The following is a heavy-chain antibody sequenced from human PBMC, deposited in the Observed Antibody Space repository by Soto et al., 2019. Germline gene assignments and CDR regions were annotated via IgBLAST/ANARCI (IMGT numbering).Heavy chain of an antibody. J-gene: IGHJ4*02. V-gene: IGHV3-30-3*01. CDR2: ISYDGTNK. Sequence: XVSLRLSCAASGFSFSISPMHWVRQAAGKGPEWVALISYDGTNKFYADSVKGRFTISRDNSKSTLYLHVDSLRPEDAAVYYCARDPKTTGGQHWAFNYFDSWGQGTLVTVSS. CDR1: GFSFSISP. CDR3: ARDPKTTGGQHWAFNYFDS. D-gene: IGHD2-8*02.